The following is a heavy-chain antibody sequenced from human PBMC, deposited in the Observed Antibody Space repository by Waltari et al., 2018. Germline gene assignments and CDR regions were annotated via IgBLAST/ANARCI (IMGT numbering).Heavy chain of an antibody. V-gene: IGHV1-69*13. CDR1: GGTFSRHA. J-gene: IGHJ4*02. CDR2: IIPIFGTA. CDR3: ARDGARRYYDSSGLDY. D-gene: IGHD3-22*01. Sequence: QVQRVQSGAEVKKPGSSVKVSCKASGGTFSRHAISWVRQAPGQGLEWRGGIIPIFGTANYEQKFQGRVTITADESTSTAYMELSSLRSEDTAVYYCARDGARRYYDSSGLDYWGQGTLVTVSS.